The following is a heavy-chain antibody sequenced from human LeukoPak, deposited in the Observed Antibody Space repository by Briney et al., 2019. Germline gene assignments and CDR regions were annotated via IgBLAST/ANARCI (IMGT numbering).Heavy chain of an antibody. CDR3: ARVIVNWFDP. Sequence: SETLSLTCTVSGGSISSYYWSWLRQPPGKGLEWIGYIYYSGSTNYNPSLKSRVTISVDTSKNQFSLKLSSVTAADTAVYYCARVIVNWFDPWGQGTLVTVSS. CDR1: GGSISSYY. V-gene: IGHV4-59*01. D-gene: IGHD2/OR15-2a*01. J-gene: IGHJ5*02. CDR2: IYYSGST.